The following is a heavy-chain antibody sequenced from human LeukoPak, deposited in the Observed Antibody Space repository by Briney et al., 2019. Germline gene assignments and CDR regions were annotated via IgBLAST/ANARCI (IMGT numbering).Heavy chain of an antibody. D-gene: IGHD3-10*01. CDR1: GGTFSSYA. CDR2: IKTSTGNP. Sequence: GASVKVSCKASGGTFSSYAISWVRQAPGQGLEWMGYIKTSTGNPTYAQGFTGRFVFSLDTSVSTAYLQINNLKAEDTAVYYCARDQDVMVRGDIWGQGTMVTVSS. V-gene: IGHV7-4-1*02. J-gene: IGHJ3*02. CDR3: ARDQDVMVRGDI.